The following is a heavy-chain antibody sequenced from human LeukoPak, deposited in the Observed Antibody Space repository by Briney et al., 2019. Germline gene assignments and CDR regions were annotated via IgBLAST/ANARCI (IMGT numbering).Heavy chain of an antibody. Sequence: GGSLRLSCAASGFTFSSYAMSWVRQAPGKGLEWVSGISGSGGSTYYADSVKGRFTISRDSSKNTLYLQMNSLRAEDTAVYYCARDPGIAAAGTVGYFDSWGQGILVTVSS. CDR2: ISGSGGST. CDR1: GFTFSSYA. J-gene: IGHJ4*02. D-gene: IGHD6-13*01. V-gene: IGHV3-23*01. CDR3: ARDPGIAAAGTVGYFDS.